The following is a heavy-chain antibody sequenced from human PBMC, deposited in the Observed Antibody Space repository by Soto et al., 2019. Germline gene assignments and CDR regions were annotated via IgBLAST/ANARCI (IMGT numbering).Heavy chain of an antibody. CDR1: GSTSNEYA. CDR3: ARARDYDLLTAREYALDV. Sequence: EVQLVESGGGLVQPGRSLRLSCAVSGSTSNEYAMHWLRQAPGKGLEWVSGIFLESDRTGYADSVKGRFTTSRDKAKNSLYLQMNSLRPEDTAVYFCARARDYDLLTAREYALDVWGQGTTVTV. J-gene: IGHJ6*02. D-gene: IGHD3-9*01. CDR2: IFLESDRT. V-gene: IGHV3-9*02.